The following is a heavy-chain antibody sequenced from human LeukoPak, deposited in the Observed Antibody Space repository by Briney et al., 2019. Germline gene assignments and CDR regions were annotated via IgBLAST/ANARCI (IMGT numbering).Heavy chain of an antibody. CDR2: VDHTGST. D-gene: IGHD1-1*01. CDR1: DDSITMYY. V-gene: IGHV4-59*01. CDR3: ARGRVSSSTWYSTYYYYFYMDV. Sequence: SETLSLTCTVSDDSITMYYWTWIRQPPGKGLEWIGYVDHTGSTNFNPSLDGRVSISRDTSKNLFSLRLRSVTAADTAVYFCARGRVSSSTWYSTYYYYFYMDVWGKGTTVTVSS. J-gene: IGHJ6*03.